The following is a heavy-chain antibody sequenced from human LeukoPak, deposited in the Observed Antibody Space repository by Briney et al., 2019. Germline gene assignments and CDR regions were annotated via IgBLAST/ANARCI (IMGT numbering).Heavy chain of an antibody. CDR1: GGSITNTNY. V-gene: IGHV4-4*02. CDR3: AREGGPYRPLDY. J-gene: IGHJ4*02. CDR2: VNLQGST. D-gene: IGHD3-16*02. Sequence: SGTLSLTCGVSGGSITNTNYWTWVRQPPGKGLEWIGEVNLQGSTNYNPSLMGRVAISVDTSEDHISLQLTSVTAADTAVYYCAREGGPYRPLDYSGQGTLVTVSS.